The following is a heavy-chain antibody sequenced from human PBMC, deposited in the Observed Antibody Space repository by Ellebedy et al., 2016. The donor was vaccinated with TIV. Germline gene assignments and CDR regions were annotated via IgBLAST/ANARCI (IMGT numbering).Heavy chain of an antibody. V-gene: IGHV1-2*02. CDR2: INPNNGGT. D-gene: IGHD1-1*01. J-gene: IGHJ5*02. Sequence: AASVKVSCKASGYTFTGYYMYWVRQAPGQGLEWMGWINPNNGGTNFAQKFQGRVTLTTDTSINTAYMELSSLRSDDTSVYYCAIGISIRNDVWFDPWGQGTLVTVSS. CDR1: GYTFTGYY. CDR3: AIGISIRNDVWFDP.